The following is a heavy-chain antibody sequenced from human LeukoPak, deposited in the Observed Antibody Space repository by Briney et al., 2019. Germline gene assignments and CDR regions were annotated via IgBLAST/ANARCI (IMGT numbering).Heavy chain of an antibody. V-gene: IGHV3-53*01. J-gene: IGHJ4*02. CDR3: ARGEAAAGRSIPFDY. D-gene: IGHD6-13*01. CDR1: GFSVRSNY. Sequence: GGSLRLSCAASGFSVRSNYMSWVRQAPGKGLEWVSVIYSGAGGSTYYADSVKGRFTISRDNSKNTLYLQMNSLRAEDTAVYYCARGEAAAGRSIPFDYWGQGTLVTVSS. CDR2: IYSGAGGST.